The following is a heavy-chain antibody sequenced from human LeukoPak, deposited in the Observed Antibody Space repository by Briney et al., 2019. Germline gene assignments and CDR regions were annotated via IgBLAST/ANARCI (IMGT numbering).Heavy chain of an antibody. D-gene: IGHD5-18*01. V-gene: IGHV3-23*01. CDR1: GFTFISYA. J-gene: IGHJ4*02. CDR3: ASGGYTYDKYGIDY. Sequence: GGSLRLSCAASGFTFISYAMSWVRQPQGKGLDWVSVTSGSGGTTYYADSVKGRFTISRDNSKNTLYLQTNSLRAEDTAMYYCASGGYTYDKYGIDYWGRGTLVTVSS. CDR2: TSGSGGTT.